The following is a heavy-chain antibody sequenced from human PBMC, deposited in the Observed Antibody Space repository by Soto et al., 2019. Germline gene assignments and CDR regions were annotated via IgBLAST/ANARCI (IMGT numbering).Heavy chain of an antibody. V-gene: IGHV4-59*01. CDR1: GGSISSYY. CDR3: ARDGRWLQPYYYYGMDV. J-gene: IGHJ6*02. Sequence: SEILSLTCTVSGGSISSYYWSWIRQPPGKGLEWIGYIYYSGSTNYNPSLKSRVTISVDTSKNQFSLKLSSVTAADTAVYYCARDGRWLQPYYYYGMDVWGQGTTVTVSS. D-gene: IGHD1-26*01. CDR2: IYYSGST.